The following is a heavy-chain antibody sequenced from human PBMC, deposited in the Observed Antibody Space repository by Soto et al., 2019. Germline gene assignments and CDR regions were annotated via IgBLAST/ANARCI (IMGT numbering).Heavy chain of an antibody. CDR3: ARVRDGERFSDAFDI. J-gene: IGHJ3*02. V-gene: IGHV3-11*01. Sequence: PGGSLRLSCAASGFTFSDYYMSWIRQAPGKGLEWVSYISSSGSTIYYADSVKGRFTISRDNAKNSLYPQMNSLRAEDTAVYYCARVRDGERFSDAFDIWGQGTMVTVSS. CDR1: GFTFSDYY. D-gene: IGHD4-17*01. CDR2: ISSSGSTI.